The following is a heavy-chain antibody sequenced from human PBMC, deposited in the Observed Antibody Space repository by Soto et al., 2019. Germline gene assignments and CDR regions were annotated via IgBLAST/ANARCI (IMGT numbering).Heavy chain of an antibody. D-gene: IGHD1-26*01. J-gene: IGHJ6*02. Sequence: QVQLQQWGAGLLKPSETLSLTCAVYGGSFSGYYWSWIRQPPGKGLEWIGEINHSGSTNYNPALKSRLAISVDTSKNQFSLKLSSVTAADTAVYYCARGPTYSGSYYYGMDVWGQATTVTVSS. CDR2: INHSGST. CDR3: ARGPTYSGSYYYGMDV. V-gene: IGHV4-34*01. CDR1: GGSFSGYY.